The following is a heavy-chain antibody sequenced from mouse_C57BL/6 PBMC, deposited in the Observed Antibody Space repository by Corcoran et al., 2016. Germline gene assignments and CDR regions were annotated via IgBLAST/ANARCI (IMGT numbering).Heavy chain of an antibody. CDR2: INTYSGVP. CDR3: ARFYYGNEALFAY. J-gene: IGHJ3*01. Sequence: QIQLVQSGPELKKPGETVKISCKASGYTFTTYGMSWVKQAPGKGLKWMGWINTYSGVPTYADDFKGRFAFSLETSASTAYLQINNLKNEDTATYFCARFYYGNEALFAYWGQGTLVTVSA. V-gene: IGHV9-3*01. D-gene: IGHD2-1*01. CDR1: GYTFTTYG.